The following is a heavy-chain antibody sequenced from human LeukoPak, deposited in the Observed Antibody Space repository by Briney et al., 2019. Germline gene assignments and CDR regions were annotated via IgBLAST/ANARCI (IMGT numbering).Heavy chain of an antibody. CDR3: AREAYYYDSSGYYSGFDP. Sequence: GGSLRLSCAASGFTFSDYYMSWIRQAPGKELEWVSYISSSGSTIYYADSVKGRFTISRDNAKNSLYLQMNSLRAEDTAVYYCAREAYYYDSSGYYSGFDPWGQGTLVTVSS. CDR1: GFTFSDYY. V-gene: IGHV3-11*04. J-gene: IGHJ5*02. CDR2: ISSSGSTI. D-gene: IGHD3-22*01.